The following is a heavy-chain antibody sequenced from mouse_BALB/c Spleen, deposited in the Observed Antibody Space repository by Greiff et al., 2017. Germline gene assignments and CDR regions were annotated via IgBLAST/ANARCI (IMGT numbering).Heavy chain of an antibody. Sequence: EVQLQQSGPELVKPGASVKMSCKASGYTFTSYVMHWVKQKPGQGLEWIGYINPYNDGTKYNEKFKGKATLTSDKSSSTAYMELSSLTSEDSAVYYCATARGRGWFAYWGQGTLVTVSA. J-gene: IGHJ3*01. V-gene: IGHV1-14*01. CDR2: INPYNDGT. D-gene: IGHD3-1*01. CDR3: ATARGRGWFAY. CDR1: GYTFTSYV.